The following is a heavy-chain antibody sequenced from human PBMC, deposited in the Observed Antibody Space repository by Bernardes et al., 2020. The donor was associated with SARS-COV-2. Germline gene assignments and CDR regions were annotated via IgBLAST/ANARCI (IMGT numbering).Heavy chain of an antibody. Sequence: LRISCSASGFIFGDYVLSWVRQAPGKGLEWVSTISNGGGITYYADSVKGRFIISRDNSKNMLYLQMNSLRTDDTAVYFCAKPPHYCSSTSCPFDYWGQGTLVTVSS. CDR3: AKPPHYCSSTSCPFDY. CDR1: GFIFGDYV. CDR2: ISNGGGIT. V-gene: IGHV3-23*01. D-gene: IGHD2-2*01. J-gene: IGHJ4*02.